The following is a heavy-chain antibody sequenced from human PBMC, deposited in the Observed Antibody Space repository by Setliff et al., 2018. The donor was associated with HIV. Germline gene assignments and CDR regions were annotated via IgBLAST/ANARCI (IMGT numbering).Heavy chain of an antibody. CDR1: GFIFSDSW. CDR3: ARDFLGDGYMDV. Sequence: PGGSLRLSCGASGFIFSDSWMDWVRQAPGKGLEWVATIKKDGREKCYVDSVKGRFTISRDNARTSLYLEMSSLRVEDTAVYFCARDFLGDGYMDVWGKGTTVTVSS. V-gene: IGHV3-7*03. J-gene: IGHJ6*03. CDR2: IKKDGREK. D-gene: IGHD3-16*01.